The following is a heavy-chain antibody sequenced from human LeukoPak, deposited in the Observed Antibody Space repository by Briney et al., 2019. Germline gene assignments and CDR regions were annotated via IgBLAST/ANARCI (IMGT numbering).Heavy chain of an antibody. D-gene: IGHD3-16*02. Sequence: PGRSLRLSCAASGFTFSSYGMHWVRQAPDKGLEWVAVIWYVGSITYYADSVKGRFTISRDNSKKTLYLQMNSLRAEDTALYYCAKEFLPLSSLGELSLLDWGEGTLVTVSS. CDR1: GFTFSSYG. J-gene: IGHJ4*02. CDR2: IWYVGSIT. V-gene: IGHV3-33*06. CDR3: AKEFLPLSSLGELSLLD.